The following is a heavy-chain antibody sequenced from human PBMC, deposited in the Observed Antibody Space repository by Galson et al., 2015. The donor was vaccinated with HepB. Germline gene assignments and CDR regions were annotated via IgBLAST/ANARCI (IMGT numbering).Heavy chain of an antibody. V-gene: IGHV1-69*04. J-gene: IGHJ4*02. CDR3: ARDLSRAVVPAAMDANDY. CDR1: GGTFSSYA. CDR2: IIPILGIA. D-gene: IGHD2-2*01. Sequence: SVKVSCKASGGTFSSYAISWVRQAPGQGLEWMGRIIPILGIANYAQKFQGRVTITADKSTSTAYMELSSLRSEDTAVYYCARDLSRAVVPAAMDANDYWGQGTLVTVSS.